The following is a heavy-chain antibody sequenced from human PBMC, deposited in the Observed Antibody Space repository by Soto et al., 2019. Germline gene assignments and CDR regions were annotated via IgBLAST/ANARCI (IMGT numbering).Heavy chain of an antibody. CDR1: GGSISSSSYY. V-gene: IGHV4-61*05. CDR2: IYYSGST. CDR3: ARSYDYYYYGMDV. D-gene: IGHD3-16*01. Sequence: SEMLSLTCTVSGGSISSSSYYWGWIRQPPGKGLEWIGYIYYSGSTNYNPSLKSRVTISVDTSKNQFSLKLSSVTAADTAVYYCARSYDYYYYGMDVWGQGTTVTVSS. J-gene: IGHJ6*02.